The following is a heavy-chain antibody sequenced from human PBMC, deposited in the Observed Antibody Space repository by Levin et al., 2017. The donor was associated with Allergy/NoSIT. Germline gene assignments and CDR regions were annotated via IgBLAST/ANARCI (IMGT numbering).Heavy chain of an antibody. V-gene: IGHV2-5*02. J-gene: IGHJ4*02. D-gene: IGHD5-12*01. Sequence: SGPTLVKPTQTLTLTCTVSGFSLSTSEVGVGWIRQPPGKALEWLALIFWDDDKRYSPSLKSRLTITKDTSKNQVVLPMTNMDPVDTATYYCAHRHPSGYPSYYFDYWGQGILVTVSS. CDR3: AHRHPSGYPSYYFDY. CDR1: GFSLSTSEVG. CDR2: IFWDDDK.